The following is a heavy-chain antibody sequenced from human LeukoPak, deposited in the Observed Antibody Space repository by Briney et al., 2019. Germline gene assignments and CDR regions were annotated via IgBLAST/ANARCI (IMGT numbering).Heavy chain of an antibody. CDR1: GGSFSGYY. Sequence: SETLSLTCAVYGGSFSGYYWSWIRQPPGKGLEWIGEINHSGSTNYNPSLKSRVTISVDTSKNQFSPKLSSVTAADTAVYYCARVRAVATIRYNWFDPWGQGTLVTVSS. D-gene: IGHD5-12*01. J-gene: IGHJ5*02. CDR3: ARVRAVATIRYNWFDP. CDR2: INHSGST. V-gene: IGHV4-34*01.